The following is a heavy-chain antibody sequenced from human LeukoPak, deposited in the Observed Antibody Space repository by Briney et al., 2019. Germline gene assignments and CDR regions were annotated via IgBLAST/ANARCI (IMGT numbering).Heavy chain of an antibody. D-gene: IGHD6-13*01. CDR2: IYSSGST. J-gene: IGHJ5*02. V-gene: IGHV4-4*02. CDR1: GDSISRGLW. Sequence: SGTLSLTCAVSGDSISRGLWWSWVRQPPGKGLEWIGEIYSSGSTNSNPSLKSRITISIDGSKNQFSLNLNSVTAADTAVYYCARGPSPLAAAGTTDDPWGQGTLVTVSS. CDR3: ARGPSPLAAAGTTDDP.